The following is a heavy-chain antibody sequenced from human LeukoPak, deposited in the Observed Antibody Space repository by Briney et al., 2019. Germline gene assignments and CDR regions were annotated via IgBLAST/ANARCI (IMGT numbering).Heavy chain of an antibody. D-gene: IGHD1-26*01. CDR3: ARVRMGARGMIDY. V-gene: IGHV4-34*01. J-gene: IGHJ4*02. CDR1: GGSFSGYY. CDR2: INHSGST. Sequence: PSETLSLTCAVYGGSFSGYYWSWIRQPPGKGLEWIGEINHSGSTNYNPYLKSRVTISVDTSKNQFSLKLSSVIAADTAVYYCARVRMGARGMIDYWGQGTLVTVSS.